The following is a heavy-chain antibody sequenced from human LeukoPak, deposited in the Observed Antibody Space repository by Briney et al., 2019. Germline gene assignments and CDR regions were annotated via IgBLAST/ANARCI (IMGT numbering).Heavy chain of an antibody. V-gene: IGHV3-23*01. CDR3: VKDPRDTYGTNWFVS. D-gene: IGHD2-21*01. CDR2: ISGTGGAT. Sequence: PGGSLRLSCVASGFSFGNYAMRWVRQAPGKGLQWVSKISGTGGATWYAGFARDRFTISRDNSKKTLYLQMSGLRVEDTAMYYCVKDPRDTYGTNWFVSWGQGTLLIVSS. J-gene: IGHJ5*01. CDR1: GFSFGNYA.